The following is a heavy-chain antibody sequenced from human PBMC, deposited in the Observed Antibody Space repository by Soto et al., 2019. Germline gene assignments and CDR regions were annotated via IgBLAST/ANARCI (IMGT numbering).Heavy chain of an antibody. CDR3: ARRGGQQLVLWFDP. Sequence: SETLSLICAVYGGSFSGYYWSWIRQPPGEGLEWIGEINHSGSTNYNPSLKSRVTISVDTSKNQFSLKLSSVTAADTAVYYCARRGGQQLVLWFDPSGQGTLVTVSS. CDR2: INHSGST. J-gene: IGHJ5*02. CDR1: GGSFSGYY. V-gene: IGHV4-34*01. D-gene: IGHD6-13*01.